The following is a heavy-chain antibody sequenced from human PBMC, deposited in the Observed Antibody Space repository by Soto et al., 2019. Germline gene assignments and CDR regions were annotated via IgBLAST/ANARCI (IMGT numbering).Heavy chain of an antibody. CDR2: IIPIFGTA. CDR3: ASRRRYSGYDYYYYYGMDV. V-gene: IGHV1-69*13. J-gene: IGHJ6*02. CDR1: VGTFSSYA. Sequence: SLKVSCKASVGTFSSYAISWVRQAPGQGLEWMGGIIPIFGTANYAQKFQGRVTITADESTSTAYMELSSLRSEDTAVYYCASRRRYSGYDYYYYYGMDVWGQGTTVPVSS. D-gene: IGHD5-12*01.